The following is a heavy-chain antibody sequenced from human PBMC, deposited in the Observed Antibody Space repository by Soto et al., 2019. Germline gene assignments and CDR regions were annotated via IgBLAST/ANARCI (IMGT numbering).Heavy chain of an antibody. D-gene: IGHD2-2*01. Sequence: SETLSLTCTVSGGSISSGDYYWSWIRQPPGKGLEWIGYIYYSGSTYYNPSLKSRVTISVDTSKNQFSLKLSSVTAADTAVYYCARGQAMHYFDYWGQGTLVTVSS. CDR3: ARGQAMHYFDY. CDR2: IYYSGST. J-gene: IGHJ4*02. V-gene: IGHV4-30-4*01. CDR1: GGSISSGDYY.